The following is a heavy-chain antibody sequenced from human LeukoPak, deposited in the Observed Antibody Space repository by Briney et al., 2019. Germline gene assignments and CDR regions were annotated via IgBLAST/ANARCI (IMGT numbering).Heavy chain of an antibody. D-gene: IGHD3-22*01. CDR3: ARDFLIGAPDYFDY. CDR2: IGYDGVNK. Sequence: GRSLRLSCVASGLTFSSYPMQWVRQAPGKGLEWVAVIGYDGVNKYYADSVRCRFTISRDDSKNTLHLQMNSLTGEDTAVYYCARDFLIGAPDYFDYWGKGTLVSVSS. CDR1: GLTFSSYP. V-gene: IGHV3-30-3*01. J-gene: IGHJ4*02.